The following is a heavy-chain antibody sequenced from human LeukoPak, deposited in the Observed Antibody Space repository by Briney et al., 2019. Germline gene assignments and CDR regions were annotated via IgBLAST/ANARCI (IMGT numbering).Heavy chain of an antibody. J-gene: IGHJ4*02. CDR2: IYPGDSDT. Sequence: RHGESLKISCKGSGYSFTSYWIGWVRQMPGKGLEWMGIIYPGDSDTRYSPSFQGQVTISADKSISTAYLQWSSLKASDTAMYYCARWAGSYGHTYYFDYWGQGTLVTVSS. D-gene: IGHD5-18*01. CDR1: GYSFTSYW. V-gene: IGHV5-51*01. CDR3: ARWAGSYGHTYYFDY.